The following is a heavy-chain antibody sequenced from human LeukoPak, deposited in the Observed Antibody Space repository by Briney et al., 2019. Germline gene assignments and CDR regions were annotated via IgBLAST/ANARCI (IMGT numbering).Heavy chain of an antibody. J-gene: IGHJ5*02. CDR3: AKDATGGISGWFDP. D-gene: IGHD7-27*01. CDR2: ISNDGSNK. V-gene: IGHV3-30*18. Sequence: GGSLRLSCAASGFTFSSYGMHWVRQAPGKGLEWVAVISNDGSNKHYGDSVKGRFTISRDNSKNTLYLQMDSLRGEDTAVYYCAKDATGGISGWFDPWGQGTLVTVSS. CDR1: GFTFSSYG.